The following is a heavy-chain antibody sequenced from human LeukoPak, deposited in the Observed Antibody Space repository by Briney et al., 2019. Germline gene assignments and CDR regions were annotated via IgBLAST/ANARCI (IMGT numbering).Heavy chain of an antibody. V-gene: IGHV4-61*08. D-gene: IGHD5-18*01. J-gene: IGHJ4*02. Sequence: SQTLSLTCTVSGGSISSGDYYWSWIRQPPGKGLEWIGYMFDSVRTKDNPSLKSRFTLSADTSKNQFSLRLTSVTAADTAVYYCATIKRGNIYGYFDFWGQGILVTVSS. CDR3: ATIKRGNIYGYFDF. CDR2: MFDSVRT. CDR1: GGSISSGDYY.